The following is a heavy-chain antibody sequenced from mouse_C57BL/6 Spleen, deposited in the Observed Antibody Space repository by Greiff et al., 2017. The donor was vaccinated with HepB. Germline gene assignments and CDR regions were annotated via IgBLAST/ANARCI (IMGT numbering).Heavy chain of an antibody. CDR1: GFSLTSYG. Sequence: VQLVESGPGLVQPSQSLSITCTVSGFSLTSYGVHWVRQSPGKGLEWLGVIWSGGSTDYNAAFISRLSISKDNSKSQVFFKMNSLQADDTAIYYCGRSHDYGPYYFDYWGKGTTLTVSS. CDR2: IWSGGST. D-gene: IGHD2-4*01. CDR3: GRSHDYGPYYFDY. V-gene: IGHV2-2*01. J-gene: IGHJ2*01.